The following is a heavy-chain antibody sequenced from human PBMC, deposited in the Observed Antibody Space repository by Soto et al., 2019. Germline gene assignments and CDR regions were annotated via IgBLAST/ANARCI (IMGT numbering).Heavy chain of an antibody. CDR2: IYQSGIT. V-gene: IGHV4-4*02. Sequence: QVQLQESGPGLVKTSGTLSLTCGVSGGSISSSNSWSWVRQSPGKGLEWLGEIYQSGITNYNPSRNRRVTISLDKSNGQFSLKHRSVTAADTAVHYYARAAGLLTYSYYVDVWGKGTTVNVS. CDR1: GGSISSSNS. D-gene: IGHD3-9*01. J-gene: IGHJ6*03. CDR3: ARAAGLLTYSYYVDV.